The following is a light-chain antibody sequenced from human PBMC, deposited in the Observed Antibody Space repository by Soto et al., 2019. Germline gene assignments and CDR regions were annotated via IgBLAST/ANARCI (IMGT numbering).Light chain of an antibody. V-gene: IGKV3-15*01. J-gene: IGKJ1*01. Sequence: ILMTQSPATLSVSPGERATLSCRASQSVSANLAWYQQKPGQAPRLLIYDTSTRASGIPARFSGSGSGTEFTLTISSLQSEDFAVYYCQQYNNGPPVTFGQGTKVDTK. CDR1: QSVSAN. CDR3: QQYNNGPPVT. CDR2: DTS.